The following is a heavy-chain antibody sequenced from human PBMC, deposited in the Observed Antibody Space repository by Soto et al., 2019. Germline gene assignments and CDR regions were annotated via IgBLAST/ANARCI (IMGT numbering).Heavy chain of an antibody. V-gene: IGHV1-3*01. Sequence: ASVKVSCKASGYTFTGFSLHWVRQAPGQRLEWMGWINAGSGNTKYSQKFQGRVTITRDTSASTAYMELSSLTSEDTAVYYCARPIRPSSSSWLDYWGQGTLVTVSS. J-gene: IGHJ4*02. D-gene: IGHD6-13*01. CDR3: ARPIRPSSSSWLDY. CDR1: GYTFTGFS. CDR2: INAGSGNT.